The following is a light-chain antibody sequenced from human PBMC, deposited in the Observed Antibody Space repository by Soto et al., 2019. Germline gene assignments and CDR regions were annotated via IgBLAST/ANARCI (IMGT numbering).Light chain of an antibody. CDR2: GAS. J-gene: IGKJ2*01. CDR1: PAVTSSN. Sequence: IFLTQSPDTLSLSPGERATLSCRASPAVTSSNYIAWYQQKPGQAPRLLIYGASRRATGIPDRISGSVSGTDFTLTIDRLEPEDVGVYYCQQYGNSLYTFGQGTKLEI. V-gene: IGKV3-20*01. CDR3: QQYGNSLYT.